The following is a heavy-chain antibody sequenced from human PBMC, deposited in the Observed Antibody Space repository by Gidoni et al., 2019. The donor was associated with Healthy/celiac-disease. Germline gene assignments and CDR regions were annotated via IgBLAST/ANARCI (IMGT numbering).Heavy chain of an antibody. CDR2: ISGSGGST. CDR3: ANAAVTANNFDY. CDR1: GFTFSSYA. Sequence: EVQLLEAGGGLVQPGGSLRLSGAASGFTFSSYAMSWVRQAPGKGLEGVSAISGSGGSTYYADSVKGRFTISRDNSKNTLYLQMNSLRAEDTAVYYCANAAVTANNFDYWGQGTLVTVSS. V-gene: IGHV3-23*01. D-gene: IGHD4-4*01. J-gene: IGHJ4*02.